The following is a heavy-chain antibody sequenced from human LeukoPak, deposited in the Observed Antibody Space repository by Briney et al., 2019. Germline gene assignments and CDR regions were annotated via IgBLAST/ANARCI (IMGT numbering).Heavy chain of an antibody. D-gene: IGHD2-21*02. Sequence: SLILSCAASGFTFDDYAMHWVRQAPGKGLEWVSGISYNSDTISYADSVKGRFTTSRDNAKNSLYLQMNSLRAEDTALYYCAKDYCGGDCYSGWYFDLWGRGTLVTVSS. CDR3: AKDYCGGDCYSGWYFDL. CDR1: GFTFDDYA. J-gene: IGHJ2*01. CDR2: ISYNSDTI. V-gene: IGHV3-9*01.